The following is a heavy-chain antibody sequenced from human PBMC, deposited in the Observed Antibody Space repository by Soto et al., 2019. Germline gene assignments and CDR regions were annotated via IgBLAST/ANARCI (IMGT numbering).Heavy chain of an antibody. D-gene: IGHD1-1*01. Sequence: QVQLVQSGAELRKPGSSVKVSCKASGGTFSDSTINWVRQAPGQRLEWMGGIIPIFDTANYAEKFQGRVTITADESTSTSFMEVSSVGSEDTAVYYCARNGTITGYSYGMDVWGQGTMVTVSS. CDR2: IIPIFDTA. V-gene: IGHV1-69*01. J-gene: IGHJ6*02. CDR3: ARNGTITGYSYGMDV. CDR1: GGTFSDST.